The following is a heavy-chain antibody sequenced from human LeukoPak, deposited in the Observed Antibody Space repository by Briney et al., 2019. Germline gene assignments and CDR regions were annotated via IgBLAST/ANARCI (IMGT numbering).Heavy chain of an antibody. J-gene: IGHJ4*02. V-gene: IGHV1-69*04. Sequence: SVKVSCKASGGTFSSYAISWVRQAPGQGLEWMGRIIPILGIANYAQKFQGRVAITADKSTSTAYMELRSLRSDDTAVYYCARYCSSTSCYTGYFDYWGQGTLVTVSS. CDR2: IIPILGIA. CDR1: GGTFSSYA. CDR3: ARYCSSTSCYTGYFDY. D-gene: IGHD2-2*02.